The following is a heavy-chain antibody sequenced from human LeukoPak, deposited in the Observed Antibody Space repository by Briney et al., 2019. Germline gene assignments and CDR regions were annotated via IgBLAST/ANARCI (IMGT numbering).Heavy chain of an antibody. Sequence: ASVKVSCKASGYTFTSYYMHWVRHAPGQGLEWMGIINPSGDSTSYAQKFHGRVTMTRDMSTSTIYMELSSLRSEDTAVYYCARMRHLGRDAFDIWGQGTMVTVSS. CDR1: GYTFTSYY. D-gene: IGHD3-16*01. V-gene: IGHV1-46*01. CDR2: INPSGDST. CDR3: ARMRHLGRDAFDI. J-gene: IGHJ3*02.